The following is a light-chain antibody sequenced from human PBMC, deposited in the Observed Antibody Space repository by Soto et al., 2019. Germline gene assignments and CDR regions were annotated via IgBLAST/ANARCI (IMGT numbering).Light chain of an antibody. CDR1: QTIRNF. J-gene: IGKJ2*01. V-gene: IGKV1-39*01. CDR2: AAS. Sequence: DIQMTQSPSSLSASVGDRVSITCRANQTIRNFLQWYQQKPGKVPKFLIYAASSLVDGVPSRFSGSGSGADFTLTISRLQPEDFATYCCQQSYRIPYTFGQGTKLDIK. CDR3: QQSYRIPYT.